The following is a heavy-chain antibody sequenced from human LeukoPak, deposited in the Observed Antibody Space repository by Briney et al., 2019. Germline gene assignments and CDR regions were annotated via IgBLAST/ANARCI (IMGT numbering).Heavy chain of an antibody. Sequence: GRSLRLSCAASGFTFDDYAMHWVRQAPGKGLEWVSGISWNSGSIGYADSVKGRFTISRDNSKNTLYLQMNSLRGEDTAVYYCAKPRPRLLLGFDYWGQGALVTVSS. CDR2: ISWNSGSI. D-gene: IGHD2-15*01. CDR3: AKPRPRLLLGFDY. CDR1: GFTFDDYA. V-gene: IGHV3-9*01. J-gene: IGHJ4*02.